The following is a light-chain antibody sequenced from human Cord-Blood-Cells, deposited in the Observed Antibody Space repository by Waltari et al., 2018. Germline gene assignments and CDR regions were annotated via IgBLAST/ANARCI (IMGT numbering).Light chain of an antibody. Sequence: IRKTQSPSSLSASTGDRVTITCRASQGISSYLAWYQQKPGKAPKLLIYAASTLQSGVPSRFSGSGSGTDFTLTISCLQSEDFATYYCQQYYSYPLFGGGTKVEIK. CDR2: AAS. V-gene: IGKV1-8*01. CDR1: QGISSY. CDR3: QQYYSYPL. J-gene: IGKJ4*01.